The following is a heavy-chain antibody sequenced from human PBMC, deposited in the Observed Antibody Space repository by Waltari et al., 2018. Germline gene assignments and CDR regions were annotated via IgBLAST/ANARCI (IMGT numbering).Heavy chain of an antibody. CDR3: ALSPTTVTTHAFDI. J-gene: IGHJ3*02. Sequence: EVQLVESGGGLIQPGGSLRLSCAVSGFSVTSNYLTWLRQAPGKGLGWVAVLYSGVGTYYTDSVKGRFTISRDNSNNTLDLQMTGLRAEDTAVYYCALSPTTVTTHAFDIWGQGTMVTVSS. D-gene: IGHD4-4*01. CDR1: GFSVTSNY. V-gene: IGHV3-53*01. CDR2: LYSGVGT.